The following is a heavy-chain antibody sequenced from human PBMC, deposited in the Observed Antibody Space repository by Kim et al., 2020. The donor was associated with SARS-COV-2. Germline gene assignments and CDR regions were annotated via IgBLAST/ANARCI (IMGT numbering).Heavy chain of an antibody. CDR2: VNSSGAT. V-gene: IGHV4-59*10. CDR3: ARGRLVYIPVPVLVLYFV. Sequence: SETLSLTCAVSGGSLSAYSWNWIRQPPGKGLEWIGSVNSSGATNFSPSLKTRLTMSMDTSKNQFSLRLSSVTAADTAVYYCARGRLVYIPVPVLVLYFV. J-gene: IGHJ4*01. CDR1: GGSLSAYS. D-gene: IGHD2-2*02.